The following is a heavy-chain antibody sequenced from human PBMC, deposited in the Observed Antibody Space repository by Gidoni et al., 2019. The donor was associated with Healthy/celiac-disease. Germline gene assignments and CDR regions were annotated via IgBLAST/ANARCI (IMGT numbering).Heavy chain of an antibody. CDR2: IYHSGST. CDR1: GGSISSGGYS. V-gene: IGHV4-30-2*01. Sequence: QLQLQESGSGLVKPSQTLSLTCAVSGGSISSGGYSWSWIRQPPGKGLEWIGYIYHSGSTYYNPSLKSRVTISVDRSKNQFSLKLSSVTAADTALYYCARGLYYYGSGSYFYYYGMDVWGQGTTVTVSS. CDR3: ARGLYYYGSGSYFYYYGMDV. D-gene: IGHD3-10*01. J-gene: IGHJ6*02.